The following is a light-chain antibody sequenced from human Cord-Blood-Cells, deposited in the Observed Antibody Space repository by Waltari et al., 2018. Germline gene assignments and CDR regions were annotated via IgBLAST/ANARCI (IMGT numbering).Light chain of an antibody. V-gene: IGLV3-25*03. Sequence: SYELTQPPSVSVSPGQTARITCSGDALPKQYAYWYQQKPGQAPGLVIYKYSERPSGIPERVSGSSSGTTVTLTISGVQAEDEADYDCQSADSSGTYVVFGGGTKLTVL. J-gene: IGLJ2*01. CDR3: QSADSSGTYVV. CDR2: KYS. CDR1: ALPKQY.